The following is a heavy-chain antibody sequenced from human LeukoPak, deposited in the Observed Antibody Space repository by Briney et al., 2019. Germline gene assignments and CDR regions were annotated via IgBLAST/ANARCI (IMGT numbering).Heavy chain of an antibody. D-gene: IGHD6-19*01. CDR2: INPNSGGT. J-gene: IGHJ4*02. CDR1: GYSFSDYY. V-gene: IGHV1-2*02. Sequence: ASVNVSCKSSGYSFSDYYMHWVRQAPGQGLEWMGWINPNSGGTNYAQKFQGRVTMTRDTSVSTGYMELSRLRSDDTAVYYCAAMAGTFDYWGQGTLVTVSS. CDR3: AAMAGTFDY.